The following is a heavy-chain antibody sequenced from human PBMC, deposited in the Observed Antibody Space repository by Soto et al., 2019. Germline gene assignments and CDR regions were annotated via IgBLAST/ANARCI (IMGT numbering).Heavy chain of an antibody. CDR3: ERGADYYFYGMDV. CDR1: SFTFSSHG. J-gene: IGHJ6*02. Sequence: PXGFLRLSFAASSFTFSSHGMIWVGQAPGKGLEWVANIKQDGSDKYYVDSVKGRFTISRDNAKNSLDLQMNSLRAEDTAVYYCERGADYYFYGMDVWGQGTTVTVSS. CDR2: IKQDGSDK. V-gene: IGHV3-7*01.